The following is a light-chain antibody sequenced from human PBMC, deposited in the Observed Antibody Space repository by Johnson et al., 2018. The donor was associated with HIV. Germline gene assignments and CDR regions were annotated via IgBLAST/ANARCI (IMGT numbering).Light chain of an antibody. V-gene: IGLV1-51*01. J-gene: IGLJ1*01. CDR2: DNN. CDR1: SSNIENNF. Sequence: QSVLTQPPSVSAAPGQKVTISCSGSSSNIENNFVSWYQQFPGTAPKLLIYDNNKRPSEIPDRFSGSKSGTSATLGITGLQTGDEADYYCGTWGSSLSAGGVFGTGTKVTVL. CDR3: GTWGSSLSAGGV.